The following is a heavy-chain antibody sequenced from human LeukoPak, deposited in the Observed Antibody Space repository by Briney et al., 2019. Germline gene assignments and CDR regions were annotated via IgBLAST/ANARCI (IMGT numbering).Heavy chain of an antibody. D-gene: IGHD6-13*01. CDR2: ISSKGDNI. CDR3: GRVRISAARGYMDV. J-gene: IGHJ6*04. Sequence: VGSLRLSCAASGFTFSSYAIHWVRQAPGKGLEYVSTISSKGDNIFYANSVKGRFTISRDNSKNTVYLQMGSLRAEDMAVYYCGRVRISAARGYMDVWGKGTTVTVSS. CDR1: GFTFSSYA. V-gene: IGHV3-64*01.